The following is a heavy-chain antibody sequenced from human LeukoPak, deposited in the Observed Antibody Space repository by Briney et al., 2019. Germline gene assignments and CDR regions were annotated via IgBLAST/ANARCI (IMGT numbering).Heavy chain of an antibody. D-gene: IGHD5-12*01. J-gene: IGHJ4*02. CDR1: GFTFSSYS. Sequence: GGSLRLSCAASGFTFSSYSMNWVRQAPGKGLEWVSYISSSGSTIYYADSVKGRFTISRDNAKNSLYLQMNSLRAEDTAVYYCARVYSGYEPSFYYFDYWGQGTLVTVSS. CDR3: ARVYSGYEPSFYYFDY. V-gene: IGHV3-48*04. CDR2: ISSSGSTI.